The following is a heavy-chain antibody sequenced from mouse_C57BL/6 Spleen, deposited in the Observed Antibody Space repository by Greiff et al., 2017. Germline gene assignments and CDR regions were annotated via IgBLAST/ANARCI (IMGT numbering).Heavy chain of an antibody. J-gene: IGHJ3*01. Sequence: VQLQQSGAELMKPGASVKLSCKASGYTFTGYWIEWVKQRPGHGLEWIGEILPGGGSTNYNEKFKGKATFTADTSSNTAYMHLSSLTTEDSAIYYCARGGGNLPFAYWGQGTLVTVSA. CDR3: ARGGGNLPFAY. CDR2: ILPGGGST. CDR1: GYTFTGYW. D-gene: IGHD2-1*01. V-gene: IGHV1-9*01.